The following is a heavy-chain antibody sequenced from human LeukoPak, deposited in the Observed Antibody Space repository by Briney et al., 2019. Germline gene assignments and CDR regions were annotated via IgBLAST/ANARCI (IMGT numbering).Heavy chain of an antibody. CDR1: GGSFSGYS. CDR3: ARRNWSGADNWFDP. V-gene: IGHV4-34*01. J-gene: IGHJ5*02. CDR2: INHSGST. D-gene: IGHD3-3*01. Sequence: PSETLSLTCAVYGGSFSGYSWSWIRQPPGKGLEWIGEINHSGSTNYNPSLKSRVTISVDTSKNQFSLKLSSVTAADTTVYYCARRNWSGADNWFDPWGRGTLVTVSS.